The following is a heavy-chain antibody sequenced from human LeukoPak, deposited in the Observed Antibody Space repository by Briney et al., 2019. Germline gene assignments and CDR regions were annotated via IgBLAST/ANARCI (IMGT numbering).Heavy chain of an antibody. D-gene: IGHD4-17*01. V-gene: IGHV3-30*02. CDR3: AKGPYGDYEAPDY. J-gene: IGHJ4*02. CDR1: GFTFSSYG. CDR2: IWYGGSNK. Sequence: GGSLRLSCAASGFTFSSYGMHWVRQAPGKGLEWVAVIWYGGSNKYYADSVKGRFTISRDNSKNTLYLQMNSLRAEDTAVYFCAKGPYGDYEAPDYWGQGTLVTVSS.